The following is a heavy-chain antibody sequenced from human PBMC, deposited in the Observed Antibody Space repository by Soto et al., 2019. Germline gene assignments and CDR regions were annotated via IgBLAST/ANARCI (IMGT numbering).Heavy chain of an antibody. D-gene: IGHD1-26*01. J-gene: IGHJ4*02. Sequence: EASVKVSCKASGYTFTSYAMHWVRQAPGQRLEWMGWINAGNGNTKYSQKFQGRVTITRDTSASTAYMELSSLRSEDTAVYYCARALSGSDATFDYWGQGTLVTVSS. CDR1: GYTFTSYA. V-gene: IGHV1-3*01. CDR3: ARALSGSDATFDY. CDR2: INAGNGNT.